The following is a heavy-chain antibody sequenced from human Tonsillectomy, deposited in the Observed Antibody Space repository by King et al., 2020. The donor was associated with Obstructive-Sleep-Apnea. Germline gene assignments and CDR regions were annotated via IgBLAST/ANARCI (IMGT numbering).Heavy chain of an antibody. CDR1: GGSISSSSYY. Sequence: QLQESGPGLVKPSETLSLTCTVSGGSISSSSYYWGWIRQPPGKGLEWIGSIYYSGSTYYNPSLKSRVTISVATSKNQFSLKLSSVTAADTAVYYCASIVVVPAAAGIDYWGQGTLVTVSS. CDR2: IYYSGST. V-gene: IGHV4-39*01. D-gene: IGHD2-2*01. J-gene: IGHJ4*02. CDR3: ASIVVVPAAAGIDY.